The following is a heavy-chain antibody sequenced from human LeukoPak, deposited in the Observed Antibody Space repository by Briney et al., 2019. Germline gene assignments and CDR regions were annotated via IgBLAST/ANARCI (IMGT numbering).Heavy chain of an antibody. CDR1: GGSFSGYY. J-gene: IGHJ6*02. CDR2: INHSGST. D-gene: IGHD6-6*01. V-gene: IGHV4-34*01. Sequence: SETLSLTCAVYGGSFSGYYWSWIRQPPGKGLEWIGEINHSGSTNYNPSLKSRVTISVDTSKNQFSLKLSSVTAADTAVYYCARSGIAARPYYYGMDVWGQGTTVTVSS. CDR3: ARSGIAARPYYYGMDV.